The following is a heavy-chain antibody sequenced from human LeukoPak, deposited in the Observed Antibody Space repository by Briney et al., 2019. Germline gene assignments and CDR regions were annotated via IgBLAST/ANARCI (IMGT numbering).Heavy chain of an antibody. CDR1: GGSISSYY. J-gene: IGHJ4*02. CDR2: IYYSGST. V-gene: IGHV4-39*01. D-gene: IGHD6-13*01. CDR3: ARLMAAADDY. Sequence: SETLSLTCTVSGGSISSYYWGWIRQPPGKGLEWIGSIYYSGSTYYNPPLKSRVTISVDTSKNQFSLKLSSVTAADTAVYYCARLMAAADDYWGQGTLVTVSS.